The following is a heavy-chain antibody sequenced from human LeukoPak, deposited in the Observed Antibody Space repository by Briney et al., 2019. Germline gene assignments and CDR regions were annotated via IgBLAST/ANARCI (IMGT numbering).Heavy chain of an antibody. Sequence: GPSVKVSCKASGYTFTAYYMHCVRQAPGQGLEWMGWINPNSGGTNYAQKFQGRVTMTRDTSISTAYMELSRLRSDDTAVYYCARDYYDSSGFGAFDIWGQGTMVTVSS. CDR1: GYTFTAYY. CDR2: INPNSGGT. D-gene: IGHD3-22*01. J-gene: IGHJ3*02. V-gene: IGHV1-2*02. CDR3: ARDYYDSSGFGAFDI.